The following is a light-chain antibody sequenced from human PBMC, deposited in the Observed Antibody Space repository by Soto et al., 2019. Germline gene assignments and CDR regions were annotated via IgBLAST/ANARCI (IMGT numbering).Light chain of an antibody. V-gene: IGLV1-44*01. J-gene: IGLJ2*01. CDR1: TSNIGSNA. Sequence: QSVLTQPPSASAPPGQRVTISCSGSTSNIGSNAVNWYQQLPGTAPKLLIYSKTQRPSGVPDRITGSKSGTSASLAISGLQSEDESTYYCATWDDSLNVWIFGGGTKVTVL. CDR2: SKT. CDR3: ATWDDSLNVWI.